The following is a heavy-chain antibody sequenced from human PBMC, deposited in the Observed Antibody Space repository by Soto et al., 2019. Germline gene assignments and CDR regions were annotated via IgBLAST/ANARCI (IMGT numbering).Heavy chain of an antibody. CDR1: GFSFSSYA. Sequence: LRLSCPASGFSFSSYAISWLRQAPGKGLEWVSAISGSGGSTYYADSVKGRFTISRDNSKNTLYLQMNSLRAEDTAVYYCAGRWNGYGPPREDYWGQGTLVTVSS. J-gene: IGHJ4*02. D-gene: IGHD1-1*01. CDR3: AGRWNGYGPPREDY. V-gene: IGHV3-23*01. CDR2: ISGSGGST.